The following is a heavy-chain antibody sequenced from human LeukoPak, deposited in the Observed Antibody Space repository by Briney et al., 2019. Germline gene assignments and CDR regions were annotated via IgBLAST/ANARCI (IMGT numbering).Heavy chain of an antibody. CDR2: IYHSGST. V-gene: IGHV4-30-2*01. CDR1: GGSISSGGYY. CDR3: ARDLAPDRVSPNWFDP. D-gene: IGHD3-22*01. J-gene: IGHJ5*02. Sequence: SETLSLTCTVSGGSISSGGYYWSWIRQPPGKGLEWIGYIYHSGSTYYNPSLKSRVTISVDRSKNQFSLKLSSVTAADTAVYYCARDLAPDRVSPNWFDPWGQGTLVTVSS.